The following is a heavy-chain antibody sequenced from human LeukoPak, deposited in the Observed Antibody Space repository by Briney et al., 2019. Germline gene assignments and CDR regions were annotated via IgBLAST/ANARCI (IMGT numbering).Heavy chain of an antibody. Sequence: GGSLRLSCAASGWMHWVRQAPGKGLVWVSGINDLGTATYYADSVKGRFIISRDNAKDSLYLQMNSLRVEDTAVYYCLRGVRRDYWGQGTLVTVSS. CDR3: LRGVRRDY. V-gene: IGHV3-74*01. J-gene: IGHJ4*02. D-gene: IGHD3-10*01. CDR2: INDLGTAT. CDR1: GW.